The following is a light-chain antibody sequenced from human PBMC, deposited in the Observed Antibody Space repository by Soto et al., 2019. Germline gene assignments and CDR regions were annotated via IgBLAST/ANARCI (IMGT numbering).Light chain of an antibody. J-gene: IGKJ4*01. Sequence: EIVLTQSPATLSLSPGERATLSCRASQSVSSYLAWYQQKPGQAPRLLIYDASNRATGIPARFSGSGSGTDFTLTISSLEPEDFAVYYCQQRSKWPPEVTFGGGTKVEIK. CDR1: QSVSSY. V-gene: IGKV3-11*01. CDR3: QQRSKWPPEVT. CDR2: DAS.